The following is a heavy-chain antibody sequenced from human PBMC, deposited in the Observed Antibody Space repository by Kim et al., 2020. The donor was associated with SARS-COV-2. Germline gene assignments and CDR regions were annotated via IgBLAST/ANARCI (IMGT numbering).Heavy chain of an antibody. V-gene: IGHV1-69*04. CDR3: AKPSHNHYYHSNDAFDI. Sequence: SVKVSCKASGGTFSSYAISWVRQAPGQGLEWMGRIIPILGIANYAQKFQGRVTITADKSTSTAYMELSSLRSEDTAVYYCAKPSHNHYYHSNDAFDIWGQGTMVTVSS. CDR2: IIPILGIA. D-gene: IGHD3-22*01. J-gene: IGHJ3*02. CDR1: GGTFSSYA.